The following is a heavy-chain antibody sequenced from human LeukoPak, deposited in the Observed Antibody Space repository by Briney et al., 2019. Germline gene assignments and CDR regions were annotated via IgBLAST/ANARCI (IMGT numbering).Heavy chain of an antibody. Sequence: SETLSLTCTVSGGSISSYYWSWIRQPPGKGLEWIGSIYYSGSTDYNPSLKSRVTISLDTSKNQFSLKLSSVTAADTAVYYCASVKEVVTFDYWGQGTLVTVSS. CDR3: ASVKEVVTFDY. V-gene: IGHV4-59*01. J-gene: IGHJ4*02. CDR1: GGSISSYY. CDR2: IYYSGST. D-gene: IGHD4-23*01.